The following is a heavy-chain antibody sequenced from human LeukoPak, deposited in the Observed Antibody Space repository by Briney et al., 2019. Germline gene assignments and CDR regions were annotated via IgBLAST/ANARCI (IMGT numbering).Heavy chain of an antibody. V-gene: IGHV1-69*05. D-gene: IGHD4-17*01. J-gene: IGHJ4*02. Sequence: ASVKVSCKASGGTFSSYAISWVRQAPGQGLEWMGGIIPIFGTANYAQKFQGRVTITTDQSTSTAYMELSSLRSEDTAVYYCASSTKVTTNFDYWGQGTLVTVSS. CDR3: ASSTKVTTNFDY. CDR1: GGTFSSYA. CDR2: IIPIFGTA.